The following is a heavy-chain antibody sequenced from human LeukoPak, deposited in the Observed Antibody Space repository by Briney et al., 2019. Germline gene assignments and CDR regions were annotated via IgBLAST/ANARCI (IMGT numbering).Heavy chain of an antibody. D-gene: IGHD1-1*01. Sequence: PGRSLRLSCAASGFTFSSYAMHWVRQAPGKGLEWVAVISYDGSNKYYADSVKGRFTISRDNSKNTLYLQMNSLRAEDTAVYYCARARPPQLVVTDYYYYGMDVWGQGTTVTVSS. CDR2: ISYDGSNK. J-gene: IGHJ6*02. CDR3: ARARPPQLVVTDYYYYGMDV. V-gene: IGHV3-30-3*01. CDR1: GFTFSSYA.